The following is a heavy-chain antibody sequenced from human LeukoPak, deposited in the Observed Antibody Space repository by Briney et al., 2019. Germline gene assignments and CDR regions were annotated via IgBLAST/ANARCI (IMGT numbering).Heavy chain of an antibody. CDR3: ARDYSGSGSYQIDY. CDR1: GFTVSNNY. V-gene: IGHV3-66*01. Sequence: PGGALRLSCAASGFTVSNNYMNWVRQAPGKGLEWVSAIHSGETTHYADSVKGRFTISRDNSKNTLYLQMNDLRAEDTAVYYCARDYSGSGSYQIDYWGQGTLVTVSS. D-gene: IGHD3-10*01. CDR2: IHSGETT. J-gene: IGHJ4*02.